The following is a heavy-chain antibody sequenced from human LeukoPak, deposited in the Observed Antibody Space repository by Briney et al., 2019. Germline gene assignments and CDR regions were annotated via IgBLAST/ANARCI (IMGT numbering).Heavy chain of an antibody. Sequence: SVTVSCKASGYTFTGFHIHELRQAPGQGGDWMGWINPNNGGSNYAQKFQGRVTITRDTSINTASMELRELRYSGAAVHFFSRGKWSSSSSILGYWGQGAMVTVSS. D-gene: IGHD6-6*01. V-gene: IGHV1-2*02. CDR3: SRGKWSSSSSILGY. CDR2: INPNNGGS. J-gene: IGHJ4*02. CDR1: GYTFTGFH.